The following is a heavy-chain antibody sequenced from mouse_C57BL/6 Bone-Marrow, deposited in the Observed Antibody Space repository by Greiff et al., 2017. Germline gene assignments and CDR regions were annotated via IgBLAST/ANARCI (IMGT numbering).Heavy chain of an antibody. CDR1: GFNIKDDY. Sequence: VQLQQSGAELVRPGASVKLSCTASGFNIKDDYMHWVKQRPEQGLEWIGWIDPENGDTEYASKFQGKATITADTSSNTAYLQLSSLTSEDTAVXYCTTTGSMDYWGQGTSVTVSS. V-gene: IGHV14-4*01. J-gene: IGHJ4*01. CDR3: TTTGSMDY. D-gene: IGHD4-1*01. CDR2: IDPENGDT.